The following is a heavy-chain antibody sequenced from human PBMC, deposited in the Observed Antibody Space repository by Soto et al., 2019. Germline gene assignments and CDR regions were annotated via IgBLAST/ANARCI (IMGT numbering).Heavy chain of an antibody. Sequence: AASVEVSCEASGGTFSSYAMSWVRQAPGQGLEWMGGIIPIFGTANYAQKFQGRVTITADESTSTAYMELSSLRSEDTAVYYCARDRLGYYGMDVWGQGTTVTVSS. D-gene: IGHD2-21*01. CDR2: IIPIFGTA. V-gene: IGHV1-69*13. J-gene: IGHJ6*02. CDR1: GGTFSSYA. CDR3: ARDRLGYYGMDV.